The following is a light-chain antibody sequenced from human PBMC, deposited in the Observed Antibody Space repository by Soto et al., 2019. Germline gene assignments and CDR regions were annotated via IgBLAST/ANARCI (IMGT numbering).Light chain of an antibody. CDR3: CSYAGGTSVV. V-gene: IGLV2-23*01. J-gene: IGLJ2*01. CDR1: SSDVGRYKL. CDR2: EDI. Sequence: QSALTQPASVSGSPGQSITISCTGTSSDVGRYKLVSWYQQHPGKAPKLMIYEDIERPSGVSNRFSASKSGNTASLPISGLQTEDEADYYCCSYAGGTSVVFGGGTKLTVL.